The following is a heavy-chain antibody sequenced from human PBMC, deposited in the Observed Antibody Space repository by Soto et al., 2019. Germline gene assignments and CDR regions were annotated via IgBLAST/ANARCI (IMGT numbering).Heavy chain of an antibody. CDR1: GFTVSSNY. CDR2: IYSGGST. Sequence: GGSLRLSCAASGFTVSSNYMSWVRQAPGKGLEWVSVIYSGGSTYYADSVKGRFTISRDNSKNTLYLQMNSLRAEDTAVYYCANMYYYDSSGPGSAFDIWGQGTMVTVSS. V-gene: IGHV3-53*01. CDR3: ANMYYYDSSGPGSAFDI. J-gene: IGHJ3*02. D-gene: IGHD3-22*01.